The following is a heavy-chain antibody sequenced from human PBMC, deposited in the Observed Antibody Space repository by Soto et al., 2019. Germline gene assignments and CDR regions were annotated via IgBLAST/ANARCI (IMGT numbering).Heavy chain of an antibody. CDR2: IYYSGST. CDR1: GGSISSGGYY. V-gene: IGHV4-31*03. D-gene: IGHD5-12*01. Sequence: QVQLQESGPGLVKPSQTLSLTCTVSGGSISSGGYYWSWIRQHPGKGLEWIGYIYYSGSTYYNPSLKSRVTISVDTSKNQFSLKLSSVTAADTAVYYCARWVEMATTTPYYFDYWGQGTLVTVSS. J-gene: IGHJ4*02. CDR3: ARWVEMATTTPYYFDY.